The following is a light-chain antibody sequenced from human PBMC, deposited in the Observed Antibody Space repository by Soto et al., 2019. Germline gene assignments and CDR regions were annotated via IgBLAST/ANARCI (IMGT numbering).Light chain of an antibody. V-gene: IGLV2-8*01. CDR3: SSYAGSNNVL. CDR1: SSDVGGYNS. Sequence: QSVLTQPPSASGSPGQSVTISCTGTSSDVGGYNSVSWYQQHPAKAPKLMIYEVNKRPSGVPDRFSGSKSGNTASLTVSGLQAEDEADYYCSSYAGSNNVLFGGGTKLTVL. CDR2: EVN. J-gene: IGLJ2*01.